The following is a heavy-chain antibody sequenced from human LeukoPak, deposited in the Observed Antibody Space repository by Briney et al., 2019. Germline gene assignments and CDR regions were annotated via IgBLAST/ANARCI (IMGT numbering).Heavy chain of an antibody. Sequence: SETLSLTCAVYGGSFSGYYWSWIRQPPGKGLEWIGEINHSGSTNYNPSLKSRVTISVDTSKNQFSLKLSSVTAADTAVYYCASYLWLGESYYFDYWGQGTLVTVSS. CDR1: GGSFSGYY. CDR2: INHSGST. D-gene: IGHD3-10*01. V-gene: IGHV4-34*01. J-gene: IGHJ4*02. CDR3: ASYLWLGESYYFDY.